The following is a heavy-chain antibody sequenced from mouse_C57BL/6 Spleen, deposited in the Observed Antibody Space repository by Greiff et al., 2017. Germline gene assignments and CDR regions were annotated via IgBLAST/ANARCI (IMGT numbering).Heavy chain of an antibody. CDR2: IDPSDSYT. D-gene: IGHD2-4*01. J-gene: IGHJ2*01. Sequence: QVQLQQPGAELVMPGASVKLSCKASGYTFTSYWMHWVKQRPGQGLEWIGEIDPSDSYTNYNQKFKGKSTLTVDKSSSTAYMQLSSLTSEDSAVYYCARRESYDYDDSYFDYWGQGTTLTVSS. CDR3: ARRESYDYDDSYFDY. V-gene: IGHV1-69*01. CDR1: GYTFTSYW.